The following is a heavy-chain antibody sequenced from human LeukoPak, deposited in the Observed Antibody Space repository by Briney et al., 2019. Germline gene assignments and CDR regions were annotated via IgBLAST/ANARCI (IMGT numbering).Heavy chain of an antibody. V-gene: IGHV4-59*01. CDR2: IYYSGRT. Sequence: PSETLSLTCTVSGGSISSYFWSWIRKPPGKGLEWIGHIYYSGRTNYSPSLKSRVTISVDTSKNQFSLILSSVTAADTAVYYCARDRGSSGWYGEGYFDYWGQGILVTVSP. J-gene: IGHJ4*02. D-gene: IGHD6-19*01. CDR1: GGSISSYF. CDR3: ARDRGSSGWYGEGYFDY.